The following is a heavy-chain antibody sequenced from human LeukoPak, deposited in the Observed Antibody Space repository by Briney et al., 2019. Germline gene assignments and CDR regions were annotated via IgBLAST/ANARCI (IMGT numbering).Heavy chain of an antibody. V-gene: IGHV5-51*01. J-gene: IGHJ4*02. CDR3: ARGSGSYYEFDY. D-gene: IGHD1-26*01. Sequence: GESLKISCKGSRYSFTSYWIGWVRQMPGKGLEWMGIIYPGDSDTRYSPSFQGQVTISADQSLSTAYLEWSSMKASDTAMYYCARGSGSYYEFDYWGQGTLVTVSS. CDR2: IYPGDSDT. CDR1: RYSFTSYW.